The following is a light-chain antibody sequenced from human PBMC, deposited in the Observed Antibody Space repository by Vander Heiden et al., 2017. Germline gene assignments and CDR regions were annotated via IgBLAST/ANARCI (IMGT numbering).Light chain of an antibody. CDR2: EGS. CDR1: SSDVGSDNR. J-gene: IGLJ2*01. V-gene: IGLV2-23*01. Sequence: QSALTQPASGSASPGQSITISCTGTSSDVGSDNRVSWYQQHPGKAPKLMIYEGSKRPSGVSNRFSGSKSGNTASLTISGLQAEDEADYYCCSYAGSSTRVVFGGGTKLTGL. CDR3: CSYAGSSTRVV.